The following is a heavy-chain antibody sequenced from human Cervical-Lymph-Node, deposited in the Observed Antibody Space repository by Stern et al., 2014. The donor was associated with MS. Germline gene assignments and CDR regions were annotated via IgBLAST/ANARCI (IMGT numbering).Heavy chain of an antibody. CDR2: ISAYNGNT. D-gene: IGHD2-21*02. CDR3: AREFHCGGDCYTNDY. J-gene: IGHJ4*02. Sequence: VHLVESGAEVKKPGASVKVSCKASGYTFTSYGISWVRQAPGQGLEWMGWISAYNGNTNYAQKLQGRVTMTTDTSTSTAYMELRSLRSDDTAVYYCAREFHCGGDCYTNDYWGQGTLVTVSS. CDR1: GYTFTSYG. V-gene: IGHV1-18*04.